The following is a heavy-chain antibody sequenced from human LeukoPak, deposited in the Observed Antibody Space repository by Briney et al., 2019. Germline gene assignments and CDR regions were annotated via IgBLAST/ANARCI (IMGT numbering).Heavy chain of an antibody. D-gene: IGHD3-10*01. CDR3: ARGPYYPEY. Sequence: GGSLRFSCAASGFTFSSYWMHWVRQAPGKGLVWVSRINSDGGSTSYADSVKGRSTISRDNAKNTLYLQMNSLRAEDTAVYYCARGPYYPEYWGQGTLVTVSS. CDR1: GFTFSSYW. CDR2: INSDGGST. V-gene: IGHV3-74*01. J-gene: IGHJ4*02.